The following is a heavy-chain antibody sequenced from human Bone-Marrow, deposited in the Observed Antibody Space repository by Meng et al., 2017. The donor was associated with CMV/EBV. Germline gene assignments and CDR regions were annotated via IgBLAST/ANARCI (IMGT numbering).Heavy chain of an antibody. J-gene: IGHJ4*02. V-gene: IGHV1-2*02. CDR3: ARDPYDYVWGSYLRLDY. CDR2: INPNSGGT. D-gene: IGHD3-16*02. Sequence: ASVKVSCKASGGTFSSYVISWVRQAPGQGLEWMGWINPNSGGTNYAQKFQGRVTMTRDTSISTAYMELSRLRSDDTAVYYCARDPYDYVWGSYLRLDYWGQGTLVTVSS. CDR1: GGTFSSYV.